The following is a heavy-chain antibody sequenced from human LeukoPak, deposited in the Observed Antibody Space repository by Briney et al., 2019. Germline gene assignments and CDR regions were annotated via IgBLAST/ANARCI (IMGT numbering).Heavy chain of an antibody. J-gene: IGHJ5*02. CDR1: GFTFSSYG. Sequence: GSLRLSCAASGFTFSSYGMTWVRQAPGKGLEWVSTINTSGGTTHYTDSVKGRFTGSRDNSKNTLYLQMNSLRAEDTAVYYCAKGYNWHDRWGQGTLVTVSS. V-gene: IGHV3-23*01. CDR3: AKGYNWHDR. CDR2: INTSGGTT.